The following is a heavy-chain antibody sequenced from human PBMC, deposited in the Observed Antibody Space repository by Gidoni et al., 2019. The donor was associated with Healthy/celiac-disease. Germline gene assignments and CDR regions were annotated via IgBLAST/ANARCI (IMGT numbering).Heavy chain of an antibody. V-gene: IGHV3-33*01. CDR3: ARDYMSPKSDSSGYYYEEDDLSDY. CDR1: GFTFSGYG. J-gene: IGHJ4*02. D-gene: IGHD3-22*01. Sequence: QVQLVESGGGVVQPGRSLRLSCSASGFTFSGYGMNWVREAPGKGLEWVAVIWYDGSNKYYADSVKGRFTISRDNSKNTLYLQMNSLRAEDTAVYYCARDYMSPKSDSSGYYYEEDDLSDYWGQGTLVTVSS. CDR2: IWYDGSNK.